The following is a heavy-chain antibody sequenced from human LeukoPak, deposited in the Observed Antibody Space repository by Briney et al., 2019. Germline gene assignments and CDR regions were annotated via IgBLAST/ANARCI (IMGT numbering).Heavy chain of an antibody. CDR2: IDPSDSYT. CDR3: ARQEMVRGVISWFDP. V-gene: IGHV5-10-1*01. Sequence: GESLKISCRGSGYSFTSYWISWVRQMPGKGLEWMGRIDPSDSYTNYSPSFQGHVTISADKSISTAYLQWSSLKASDTAMYYCARQEMVRGVISWFDPRGQGTLVTVSS. J-gene: IGHJ5*02. CDR1: GYSFTSYW. D-gene: IGHD3-10*01.